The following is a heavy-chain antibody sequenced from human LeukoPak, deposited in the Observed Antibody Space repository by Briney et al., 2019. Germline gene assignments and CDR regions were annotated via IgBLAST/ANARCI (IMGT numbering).Heavy chain of an antibody. Sequence: GESLKISCKGSGYSFTGYWIGWVRQMPGKGLEWMGIIYRGDSDTRYSPSFQGQVTISADKSISTAYLQWSSLKASDTAMYYCARLYCGGDCYSPAEYFQHWGQGTLVTVSS. V-gene: IGHV5-51*01. CDR1: GYSFTGYW. D-gene: IGHD2-21*02. CDR2: IYRGDSDT. J-gene: IGHJ1*01. CDR3: ARLYCGGDCYSPAEYFQH.